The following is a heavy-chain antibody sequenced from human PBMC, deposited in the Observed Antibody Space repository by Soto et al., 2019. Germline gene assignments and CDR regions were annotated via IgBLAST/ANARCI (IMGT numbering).Heavy chain of an antibody. CDR3: ARDLNLGSFDY. J-gene: IGHJ4*02. Sequence: PGGSLRLSCAASGLTFSSYSMNWVRQTPGKGLEWVSYISSSSSTIYYADSVKGRFTISRDNAKNSLYLQMNSLRAEDTAVYYCARDLNLGSFDYWGQGTLVTVSS. V-gene: IGHV3-48*01. CDR1: GLTFSSYS. CDR2: ISSSSSTI.